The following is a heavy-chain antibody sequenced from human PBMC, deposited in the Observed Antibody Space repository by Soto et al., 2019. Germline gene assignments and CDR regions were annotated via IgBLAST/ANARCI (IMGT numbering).Heavy chain of an antibody. V-gene: IGHV3-30*18. CDR1: GFTFRSYG. Sequence: QVQLVESGGGVVQSGGSLRLSCAASGFTFRSYGMHWVRQAPGKGLEWVAVISYDGSNKFYADSLKGRVTISRDNSKNTLYLQVNSLRTEDTAVYYCAKDVGSGWWEAYSWGQGTLVTVSS. D-gene: IGHD6-19*01. CDR2: ISYDGSNK. J-gene: IGHJ4*02. CDR3: AKDVGSGWWEAYS.